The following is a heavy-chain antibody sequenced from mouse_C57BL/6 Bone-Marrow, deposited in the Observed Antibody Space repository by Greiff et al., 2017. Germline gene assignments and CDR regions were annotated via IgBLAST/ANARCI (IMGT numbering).Heavy chain of an antibody. J-gene: IGHJ4*01. V-gene: IGHV1-62-2*01. Sequence: QVQLKESGAELVKPGASVKLSCKASGYTFTEYTIHWVKQRSGQGLEWIGWFYTGSGSIKYNEKFKDKAPLTGDKSSSTGYMELSRLSSEDSSVYFGARHEDNSNYGDYYAMDYWGQGTSVTVAS. CDR1: GYTFTEYT. CDR2: FYTGSGSI. CDR3: ARHEDNSNYGDYYAMDY. D-gene: IGHD2-5*01.